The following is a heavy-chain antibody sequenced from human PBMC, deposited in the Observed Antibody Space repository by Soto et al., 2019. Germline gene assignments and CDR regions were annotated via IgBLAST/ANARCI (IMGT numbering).Heavy chain of an antibody. V-gene: IGHV4-59*08. Sequence: QVQLQESGPGLVKPSETLSLTCTVSGGSISSYYWSWIRQPPGKGLEWIGYIYYSGSTNYNPSLKSRFTIPLDTSKTRFSLKLSSVTAADTAVYYCAASYITMVRGVIKPHYYYGMDVWGQGTTVTVSS. J-gene: IGHJ6*02. CDR3: AASYITMVRGVIKPHYYYGMDV. CDR2: IYYSGST. CDR1: GGSISSYY. D-gene: IGHD3-10*01.